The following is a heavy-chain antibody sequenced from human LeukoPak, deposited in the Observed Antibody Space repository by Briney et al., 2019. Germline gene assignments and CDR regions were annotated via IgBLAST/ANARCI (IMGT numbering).Heavy chain of an antibody. D-gene: IGHD5-24*01. Sequence: ASVNVSCKASGYSFTNTYMHWVRQAAGQGLEGMGLINPSGGTTTYAQKFQGRVTMTRDTSTSTVYMELSSLRSEDTAVYYCARDAYNYYYSDYWGQGTLVTVSS. CDR2: INPSGGTT. CDR3: ARDAYNYYYSDY. CDR1: GYSFTNTY. V-gene: IGHV1-46*01. J-gene: IGHJ4*02.